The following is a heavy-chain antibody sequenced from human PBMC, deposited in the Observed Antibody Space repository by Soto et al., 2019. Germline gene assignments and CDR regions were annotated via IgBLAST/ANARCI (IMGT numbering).Heavy chain of an antibody. J-gene: IGHJ6*02. CDR2: ISSGSTI. CDR3: ARDIAVAGYYYYGMDV. D-gene: IGHD6-19*01. Sequence: PWGALRVSCAASVFTFSIYEMDWVRQAPGKGLEWVSYISSGSTIYYADSVKGRFTISRDNAKNSLYLQMNSLRAEDTAVYYCARDIAVAGYYYYGMDVWGQGTTVTVSS. V-gene: IGHV3-48*03. CDR1: VFTFSIYE.